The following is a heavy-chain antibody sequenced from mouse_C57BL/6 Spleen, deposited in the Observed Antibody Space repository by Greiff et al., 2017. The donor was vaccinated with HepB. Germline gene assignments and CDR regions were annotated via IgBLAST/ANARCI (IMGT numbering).Heavy chain of an antibody. J-gene: IGHJ2*01. Sequence: VQLKQSGPGLVKPSQSLSLTCSVTGYSITSGYYWNWIRQFPGNKLEWMGYISYDGSNNYNPSLKNRISITRDTSKNQFFLKLNSVTTEDTATYYCARSRNGWYYFDYWGQGTTLTVSS. CDR2: ISYDGSN. V-gene: IGHV3-6*01. CDR1: GYSITSGYY. D-gene: IGHD1-1*02. CDR3: ARSRNGWYYFDY.